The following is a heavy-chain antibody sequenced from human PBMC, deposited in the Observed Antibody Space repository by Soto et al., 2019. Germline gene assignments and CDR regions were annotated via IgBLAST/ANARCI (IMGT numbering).Heavy chain of an antibody. Sequence: GDSLKMSCESSVYTFANCWIGWVLQLRGKGREWVAIIYPSDSRTIHSPSFQGQVTISGDKSISTAYLQWTSLQAADTAIYYCARFKYITSVRYLQHWVQGTPVTVSS. CDR2: IYPSDSRT. CDR1: VYTFANCW. CDR3: ARFKYITSVRYLQH. D-gene: IGHD2-8*01. V-gene: IGHV5-51*01. J-gene: IGHJ1*01.